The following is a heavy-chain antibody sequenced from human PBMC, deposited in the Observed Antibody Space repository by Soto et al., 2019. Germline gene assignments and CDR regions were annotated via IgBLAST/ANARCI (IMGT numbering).Heavy chain of an antibody. CDR3: AKGRSYYYYYGVDV. CDR2: ISSSGSTI. Sequence: GGSLRLSCAASGFIFSDYYMSWIRQAPGKGLEWLSYISSSGSTIYHADSVKGRFTISRDNAKSSLYLQMNSLRAEDTALYYCAKGRSYYYYYGVDVWGQGTTVTVSS. J-gene: IGHJ6*02. V-gene: IGHV3-11*01. CDR1: GFIFSDYY.